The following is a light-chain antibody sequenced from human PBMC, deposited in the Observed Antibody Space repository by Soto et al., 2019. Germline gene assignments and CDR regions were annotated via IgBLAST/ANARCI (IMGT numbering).Light chain of an antibody. CDR2: GAS. CDR3: QQYDRSWT. Sequence: EIVWTQSPGTLSLSPGERATLSCRASQSVSSSYLAWYHQRPGQAPRLLIYGASRRASGIPDRFSGSGSGTDFTLTISRLEPEDFAVYYCQQYDRSWTFGQGTKVDIK. J-gene: IGKJ1*01. CDR1: QSVSSSY. V-gene: IGKV3-20*01.